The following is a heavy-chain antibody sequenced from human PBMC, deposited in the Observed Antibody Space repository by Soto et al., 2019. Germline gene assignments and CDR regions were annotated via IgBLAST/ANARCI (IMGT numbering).Heavy chain of an antibody. CDR1: GFTVSSKY. Sequence: PGGSLRLSCAASGFTVSSKYMSWVRQAPGKGLEWVSLINRGGSIYYADSVKGRFTISRDNSKNTLYLQMNSLRAEDTAVYYCTKVISTSGSSLWGRGTLVTVSS. CDR2: INRGGSI. V-gene: IGHV3-66*01. D-gene: IGHD3-10*01. J-gene: IGHJ4*02. CDR3: TKVISTSGSSL.